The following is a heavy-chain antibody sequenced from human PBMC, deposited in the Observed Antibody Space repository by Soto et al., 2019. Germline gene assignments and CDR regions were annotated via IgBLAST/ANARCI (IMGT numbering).Heavy chain of an antibody. CDR1: GYTFTSYG. Sequence: QVPLVQSGAEVKKPGASVKVSCKASGYTFTSYGISWVRQAPGQGLEWMGWISAYNGNTNYAQKLQGRVTMTTDTSTSTAYMELRSLRSDDTAVYYCARDRFEYSSGFDAFDIWGQGTMVTVSS. J-gene: IGHJ3*02. CDR3: ARDRFEYSSGFDAFDI. V-gene: IGHV1-18*01. D-gene: IGHD6-19*01. CDR2: ISAYNGNT.